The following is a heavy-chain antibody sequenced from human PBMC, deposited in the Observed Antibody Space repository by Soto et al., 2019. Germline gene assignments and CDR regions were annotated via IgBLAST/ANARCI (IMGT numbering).Heavy chain of an antibody. CDR3: AADPRSSWHKTYFDS. J-gene: IGHJ4*02. V-gene: IGHV1-58*01. D-gene: IGHD6-13*01. CDR1: GFTFTSSA. Sequence: SVKVSCKASGFTFTSSAVQWVRQARGQRLEWIGWIVVGSGNTNYAQKFQERVTITRDMSTSTAYMELSSLRSEDTAVYYCAADPRSSWHKTYFDSWGQGTLVTVSS. CDR2: IVVGSGNT.